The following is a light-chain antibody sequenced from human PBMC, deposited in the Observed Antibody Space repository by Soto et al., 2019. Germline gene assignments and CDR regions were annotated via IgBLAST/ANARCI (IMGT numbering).Light chain of an antibody. CDR3: QQYGSSPFT. CDR2: AAS. CDR1: QSVSSSY. Sequence: EIVLPRSPGTLSVSAGERATLSCRASQSVSSSYLAWYPQKPGQAPRLLIYAASSRATGIPDRLSGSGSGTDFTLTISRLEPEDFAVYYCQQYGSSPFTLGAGNKVDIK. J-gene: IGKJ3*01. V-gene: IGKV3-20*01.